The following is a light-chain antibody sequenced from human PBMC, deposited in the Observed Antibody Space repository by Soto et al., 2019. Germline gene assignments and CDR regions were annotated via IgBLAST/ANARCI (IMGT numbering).Light chain of an antibody. V-gene: IGLV2-14*01. CDR2: EIS. Sequence: QSMLTQPASVSGSPGQSITISCSGTSSDVGAYDHVSWYQQYPGKAPKFIIFEISNRPSGISSRFSGSRSGNTASLTISRLQAEDEPYPYRSSYNSRDTVIFGGGTKVTVL. CDR1: SSDVGAYDH. CDR3: SSYNSRDTVI. J-gene: IGLJ2*01.